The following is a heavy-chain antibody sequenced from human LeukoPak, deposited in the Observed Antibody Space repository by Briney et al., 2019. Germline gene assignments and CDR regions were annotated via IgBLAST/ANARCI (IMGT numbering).Heavy chain of an antibody. CDR1: GGSISSSSYY. D-gene: IGHD3-10*01. CDR3: ARGPVLRYYGSGSYWDY. J-gene: IGHJ4*02. V-gene: IGHV4-39*07. Sequence: PSQTLSLTCTVSGGSISSSSYYWGWIRQPPGKGLEWIGSIYYSGTTYYNPSLNSRVTISVNPSKNQISLNLRPVTAADTAVYYCARGPVLRYYGSGSYWDYWGQGTLVTVSS. CDR2: IYYSGTT.